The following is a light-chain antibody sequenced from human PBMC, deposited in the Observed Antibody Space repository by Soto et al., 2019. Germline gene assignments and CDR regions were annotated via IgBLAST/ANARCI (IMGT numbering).Light chain of an antibody. CDR3: TSYAGSNNWM. J-gene: IGLJ3*02. V-gene: IGLV2-8*01. Sequence: QSALTQPPSASGSPGQSVTISCTGTSSDVGGYNYVSWYQQHPGKAPKLMIYEVSKRPSGVPDRFSGSKSGNTASLTVSGLQAEDEADYYCTSYAGSNNWMFGGGTKLTVL. CDR1: SSDVGGYNY. CDR2: EVS.